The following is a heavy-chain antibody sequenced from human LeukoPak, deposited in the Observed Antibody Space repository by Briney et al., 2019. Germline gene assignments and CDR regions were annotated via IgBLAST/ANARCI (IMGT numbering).Heavy chain of an antibody. V-gene: IGHV3-30*02. D-gene: IGHD3-3*01. CDR2: IRYDGSNK. Sequence: PGGSLRLSCAASGFTFSSYGMHWARQAPGKGLEWVAFIRYDGSNKYYADSVKGRFTISRDNSKNTLYLQMNSLRAEDTAVYYCAGVDFWSGYRDYWGQGTLVTVSS. J-gene: IGHJ4*02. CDR3: AGVDFWSGYRDY. CDR1: GFTFSSYG.